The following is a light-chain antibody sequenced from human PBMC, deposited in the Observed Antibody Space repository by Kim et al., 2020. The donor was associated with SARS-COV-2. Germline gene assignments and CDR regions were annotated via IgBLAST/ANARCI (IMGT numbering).Light chain of an antibody. CDR3: QHYGTSPPLS. CDR1: EGIFNNQ. CDR2: GAS. Sequence: QGERAIPSCRAREGIFNNQVAWFQHKPGQNPRIRIFGASRRATGISDRFSGSGSGTDFTLTISRLDREDFGVYYCQHYGTSPPLSFGGGTKVDIK. J-gene: IGKJ4*01. V-gene: IGKV3-20*01.